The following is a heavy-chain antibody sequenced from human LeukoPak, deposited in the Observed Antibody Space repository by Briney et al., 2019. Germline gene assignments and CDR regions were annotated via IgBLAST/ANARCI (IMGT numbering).Heavy chain of an antibody. CDR1: GFTFSTFA. CDR2: IFPSGGEI. Sequence: GGSLRLSCAASGFTFSTFAMIWVRQPPGKGLEWVSSIFPSGGEIHYADSVRGRFTISRDNSKSTLSLQMSSLRAEDTAIYYCATYRQVLLPFESWGQGTLITVSS. D-gene: IGHD2-8*02. J-gene: IGHJ4*02. V-gene: IGHV3-23*01. CDR3: ATYRQVLLPFES.